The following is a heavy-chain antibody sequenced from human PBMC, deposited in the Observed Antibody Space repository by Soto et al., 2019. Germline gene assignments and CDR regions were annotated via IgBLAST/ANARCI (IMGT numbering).Heavy chain of an antibody. D-gene: IGHD3-16*01. J-gene: IGHJ5*02. CDR2: ISAYNGNT. V-gene: IGHV1-18*01. Sequence: ASVNVSCKASGYTFTSYGISWVLQAPGQGLEWMGWISAYNGNTNYAQKLQGRVTMTTDTSTSTAYMELRSLRSDDTAVYYCARDPSGLLCLGEPKLDPWGQGTLVTVYS. CDR1: GYTFTSYG. CDR3: ARDPSGLLCLGEPKLDP.